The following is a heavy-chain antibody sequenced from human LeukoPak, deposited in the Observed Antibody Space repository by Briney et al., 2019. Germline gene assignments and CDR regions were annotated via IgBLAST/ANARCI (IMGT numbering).Heavy chain of an antibody. D-gene: IGHD3-10*01. CDR3: ARGRDHSWFGEVWDNAFDI. J-gene: IGHJ3*02. CDR2: ISGSGGST. Sequence: PGGSLRLSCAASGFTFSSYAMSWVRQAPGKGLEWVSAISGSGGSTYYADSVKGRFTISRDNSKNTLSLQMNSLRVEDTALYYCARGRDHSWFGEVWDNAFDIWGQGTMVTVSS. V-gene: IGHV3-23*01. CDR1: GFTFSSYA.